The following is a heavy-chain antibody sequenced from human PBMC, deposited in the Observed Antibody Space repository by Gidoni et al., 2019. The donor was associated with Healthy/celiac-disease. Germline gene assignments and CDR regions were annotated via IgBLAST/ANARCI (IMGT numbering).Heavy chain of an antibody. CDR3: ARDRGIAVAYYFDY. V-gene: IGHV3-20*04. CDR1: GFTFDDYG. D-gene: IGHD6-19*01. J-gene: IGHJ4*02. CDR2: INWNGGST. Sequence: EVQLVESGVGVVRPGRSLRLSCPASGFTFDDYGMSWVRQAPGKGLEWVSGINWNGGSTGYADSVKGRFTISRDNAKNSLYLQMNSLRAEDTALYYCARDRGIAVAYYFDYWGQGTLVTVSS.